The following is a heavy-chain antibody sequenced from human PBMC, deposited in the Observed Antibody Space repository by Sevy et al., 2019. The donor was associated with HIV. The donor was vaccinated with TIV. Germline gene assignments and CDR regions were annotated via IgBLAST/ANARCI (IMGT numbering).Heavy chain of an antibody. J-gene: IGHJ5*02. CDR1: GFTFSNAW. V-gene: IGHV3-15*01. CDR3: TTGRGGRDSSSRASWFDP. CDR2: IKSKTDGGTT. D-gene: IGHD6-6*01. Sequence: GGSLRLSCAASGFTFSNAWMSWVRQAPGKGLEWVGRIKSKTDGGTTDYAAPVKGRFTISRDDSKNTLYLQMNSLKTEETAVYYCTTGRGGRDSSSRASWFDPWGQGTLVTVSS.